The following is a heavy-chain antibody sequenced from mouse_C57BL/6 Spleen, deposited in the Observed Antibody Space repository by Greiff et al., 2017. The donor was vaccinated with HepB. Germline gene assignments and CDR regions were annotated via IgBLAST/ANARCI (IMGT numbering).Heavy chain of an antibody. Sequence: VQLQQSGAELVRPGASVKLSCTASGFNIKDDYMHWVKQRPEQGLEWIGWIDPENGDTEYASKFQGKATITADTSSNTAYLQLSSLTSEDTAVYYCTTSYGSSHFDYWGQGTTLTVSS. CDR3: TTSYGSSHFDY. V-gene: IGHV14-4*01. D-gene: IGHD1-1*01. J-gene: IGHJ2*01. CDR1: GFNIKDDY. CDR2: IDPENGDT.